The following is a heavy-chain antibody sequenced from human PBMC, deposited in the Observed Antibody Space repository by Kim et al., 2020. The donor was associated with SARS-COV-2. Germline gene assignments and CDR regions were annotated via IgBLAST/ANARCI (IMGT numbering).Heavy chain of an antibody. D-gene: IGHD3-10*01. CDR3: ARRRVRGVISAFDI. V-gene: IGHV4-39*01. Sequence: SETLSLTCTVSGGSISSSSYYWGWIRQPPGKGLEWIGSIYYSGSTYYNPSLKSRVTISVDTSKNQFSLKLSSVTAADTAVYYCARRRVRGVISAFDIWGQGTMVTVSS. J-gene: IGHJ3*02. CDR2: IYYSGST. CDR1: GGSISSSSYY.